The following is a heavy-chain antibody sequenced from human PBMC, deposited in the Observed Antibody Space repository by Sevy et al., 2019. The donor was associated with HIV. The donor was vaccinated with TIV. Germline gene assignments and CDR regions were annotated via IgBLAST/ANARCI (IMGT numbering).Heavy chain of an antibody. CDR3: AREGDAGFDF. Sequence: GGSLRLSCAASGFTFSGYWMTWVRQAPGKGLEWVANIKQDGSEKYYVDSVKGRFTISRDNAKNSLYLQMNSLRAEDTAVYYCAREGDAGFDFWGQGTLVTVSS. V-gene: IGHV3-7*01. J-gene: IGHJ4*02. CDR2: IKQDGSEK. CDR1: GFTFSGYW.